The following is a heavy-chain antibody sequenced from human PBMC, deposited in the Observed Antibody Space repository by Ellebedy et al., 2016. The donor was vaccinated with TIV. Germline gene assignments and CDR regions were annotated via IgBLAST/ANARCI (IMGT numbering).Heavy chain of an antibody. J-gene: IGHJ4*02. D-gene: IGHD5-18*01. CDR1: GYTFTSYA. Sequence: AASVKVSCKASGYTFTSYAISWVRQAPGQGLEWMGRIIPILGIANYAQKFQGRVTITADKSTSTAYMELSSLRSEDTAVYYCASSLDTAMVPNDYWGQGTLVTVSS. V-gene: IGHV1-69*04. CDR3: ASSLDTAMVPNDY. CDR2: IIPILGIA.